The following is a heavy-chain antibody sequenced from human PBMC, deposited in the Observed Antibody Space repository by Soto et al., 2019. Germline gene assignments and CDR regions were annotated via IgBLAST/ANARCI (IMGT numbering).Heavy chain of an antibody. D-gene: IGHD3-22*01. CDR3: ARPSGYTHTGLGY. V-gene: IGHV4-30-4*01. CDR2: IYYSGST. Sequence: SETLSLTCTVSGGSISSGDYYWSWIRQPPGKGLEWIGYIYYSGSTYYNPSLKSRVTISVDTSKNQFSLKLSSVTAADTAVYYCARPSGYTHTGLGYWGQGTLVTVSS. J-gene: IGHJ4*02. CDR1: GGSISSGDYY.